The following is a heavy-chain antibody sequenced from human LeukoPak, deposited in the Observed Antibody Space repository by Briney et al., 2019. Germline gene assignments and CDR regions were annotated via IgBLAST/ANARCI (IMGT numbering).Heavy chain of an antibody. Sequence: PSETLSLTCTVPGGSISTTSYYWGWIRQPPGKGLEWIGSIYYSGSTTYIPSLKSRATISQDTSKNQFSLKLTSVTAADTAVYYCARDSRSFDYWGQGTLVTVSS. J-gene: IGHJ4*02. D-gene: IGHD6-25*01. CDR3: ARDSRSFDY. CDR2: IYYSGST. CDR1: GGSISTTSYY. V-gene: IGHV4-39*07.